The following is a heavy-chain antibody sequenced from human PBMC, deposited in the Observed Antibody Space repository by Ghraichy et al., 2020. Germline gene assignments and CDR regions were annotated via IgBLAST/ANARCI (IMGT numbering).Heavy chain of an antibody. CDR3: ARPAVPGTYYYYMDV. Sequence: SETLSLTCAVYGGSFSDYYWNWIRQPPGKGPEWIGKINHSGRTNYNPSLRSRVTISVDTSKNQFSLKLTSVTAADTAVYYCARPAVPGTYYYYMDVWGKGATVTVSS. D-gene: IGHD6-19*01. CDR1: GGSFSDYY. V-gene: IGHV4-34*01. J-gene: IGHJ6*03. CDR2: INHSGRT.